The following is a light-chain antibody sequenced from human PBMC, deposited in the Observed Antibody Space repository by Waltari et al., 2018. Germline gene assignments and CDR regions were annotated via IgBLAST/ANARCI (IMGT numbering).Light chain of an antibody. V-gene: IGKV4-1*01. CDR3: QQYYSTPLT. CDR2: WAS. CDR1: QSVLHASNNRNY. J-gene: IGKJ4*01. Sequence: DIVMTQSPDSLALSLGERATISCKSSQSVLHASNNRNYLAWYQQRPGQSPKLLISWASTRQSGVPDRCSGSGSAADFTLTITSLQAEDVATYYCQQYYSTPLTFGGGTKVAIK.